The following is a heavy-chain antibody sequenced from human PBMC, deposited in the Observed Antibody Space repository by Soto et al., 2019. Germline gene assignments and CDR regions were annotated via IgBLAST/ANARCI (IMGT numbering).Heavy chain of an antibody. CDR2: TRNKANSYTT. CDR1: GFTLSDHY. Sequence: EVQLVESGGGLVQPGGSLRLSCAASGFTLSDHYMDWVRQAPGKGLEWVGRTRNKANSYTTEYAASVKGRFTISRDDSKNSLYVQMNSLKTEDTAVYYCARGAAELQKLGGYYYGLDVCGLGTTVTVSS. J-gene: IGHJ6*02. V-gene: IGHV3-72*01. D-gene: IGHD3-16*01. CDR3: ARGAAELQKLGGYYYGLDV.